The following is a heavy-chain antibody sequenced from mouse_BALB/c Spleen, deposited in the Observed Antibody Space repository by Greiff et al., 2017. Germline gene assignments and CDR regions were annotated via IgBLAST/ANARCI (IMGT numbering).Heavy chain of an antibody. Sequence: EVKLMESGGGLVKPGGSLKLSCAASGFTFSDYYMYWVRQTPEKRLEWVATISDGGSYTYYPDSVKGRFTISRDNAKNNLYLQMSSLKSEDTAMYYCARSKLGRVYIDYWGQGTTLTVSS. CDR3: ARSKLGRVYIDY. V-gene: IGHV5-4*02. CDR2: ISDGGSYT. J-gene: IGHJ2*01. CDR1: GFTFSDYY. D-gene: IGHD1-3*01.